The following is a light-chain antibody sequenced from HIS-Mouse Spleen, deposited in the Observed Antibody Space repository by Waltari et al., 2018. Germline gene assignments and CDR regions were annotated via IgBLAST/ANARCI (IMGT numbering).Light chain of an antibody. CDR3: QQYDNLPYT. CDR1: QDISNY. CDR2: DAS. J-gene: IGKJ2*01. Sequence: DIEMTQSPSSLSASLGDRVTLTCQASQDISNYLTWYQQKPGKAPKLLIYDASKLETGVPSRFSGSGSGTDFTFPISSLQPEDIATYYCQQYDNLPYTFGQGTKLEIK. V-gene: IGKV1-33*01.